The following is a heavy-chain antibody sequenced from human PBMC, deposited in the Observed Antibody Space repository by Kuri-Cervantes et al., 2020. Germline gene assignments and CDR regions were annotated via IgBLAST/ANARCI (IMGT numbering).Heavy chain of an antibody. Sequence: GESLKISCAASGFTFSGYWMSWVRQAPGKGLEWVANIKQDGSEKYYVDSVKGRFTISRDNAKKSLYLQMNSLKTEDTAVYYCATDIALLVYGTGTAFNVWGQGTLVTVSS. CDR1: GFTFSGYW. CDR2: IKQDGSEK. CDR3: ATDIALLVYGTGTAFNV. J-gene: IGHJ3*01. D-gene: IGHD2-8*01. V-gene: IGHV3-7*05.